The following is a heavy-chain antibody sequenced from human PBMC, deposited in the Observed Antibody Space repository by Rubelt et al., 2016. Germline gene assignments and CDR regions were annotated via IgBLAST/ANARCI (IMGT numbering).Heavy chain of an antibody. CDR2: IYYSGST. V-gene: IGHV4-39*01. CDR3: ARRIAVAGGWFDP. CDR1: GGSISSSSYH. Sequence: QLQLQESGPGLVKPSETLSLTCTVSGGSISSSSYHWGWIRQPPGKGLEWIGTIYYSGSTYYNPSLKSRVSISVDTSKNQISRRLTSVTAADTAVYYGARRIAVAGGWFDPWGQGTLVTVSS. D-gene: IGHD6-13*01. J-gene: IGHJ5*02.